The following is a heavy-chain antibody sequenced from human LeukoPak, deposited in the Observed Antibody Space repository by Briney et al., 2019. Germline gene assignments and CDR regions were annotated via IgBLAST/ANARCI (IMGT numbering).Heavy chain of an antibody. CDR1: GFTFSLYE. J-gene: IGHJ4*01. V-gene: IGHV3-48*03. Sequence: GGSLRLSCAASGFTFSLYEMTWVRQAPGKGLEWVSYITRSGSTTYYADSVKGRFTISRDNAKNSLYLQMNSLTTEDTAVYYCARDAYSSGWDYFDYWGHGTLVTVSS. CDR3: ARDAYSSGWDYFDY. D-gene: IGHD6-19*01. CDR2: ITRSGSTT.